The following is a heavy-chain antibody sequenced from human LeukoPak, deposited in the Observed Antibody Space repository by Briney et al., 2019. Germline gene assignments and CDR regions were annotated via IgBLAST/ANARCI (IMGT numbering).Heavy chain of an antibody. Sequence: GGSLRLSCAASGFTFSSYAMSWVRQAPGKGLEWVSAISGSGGSTYYADSVKGRFTISRDNSKNTLYLQMNSLRAEDTAVYYCAKGGGYYGSGSYYNYWGQGTLVTVSS. CDR2: ISGSGGST. CDR1: GFTFSSYA. J-gene: IGHJ4*02. V-gene: IGHV3-23*01. CDR3: AKGGGYYGSGSYYNY. D-gene: IGHD3-10*01.